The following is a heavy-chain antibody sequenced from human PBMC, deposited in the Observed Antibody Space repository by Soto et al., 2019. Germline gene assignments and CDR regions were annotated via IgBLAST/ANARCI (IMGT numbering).Heavy chain of an antibody. V-gene: IGHV3-74*01. D-gene: IGHD3-10*01. CDR1: GFTFSGRS. J-gene: IGHJ6*04. Sequence: EVQLVESGVGLVQPGGSLRLSCAASGFTFSGRSMHWVRQAPGKGLEWVSGIDNAGTDSTYADSVKGRFTSSRDNAKNTLYLKMNRSRVEDTAAYYCARGWFGPDVWGKGTTVTVSS. CDR3: ARGWFGPDV. CDR2: IDNAGTDS.